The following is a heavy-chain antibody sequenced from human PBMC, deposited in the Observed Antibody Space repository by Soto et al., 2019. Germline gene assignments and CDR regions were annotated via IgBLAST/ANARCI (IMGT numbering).Heavy chain of an antibody. CDR3: ARSPSSSWYGGGAFEV. CDR2: IYHSGST. Sequence: PSQTRSRTCAVSGGSISSSNCWSCFRQPPGKGLEWIGEIYHSGSTNYSPSVKSRITILVDKSKKQLSLKLNSVTAADTAVYYCARSPSSSWYGGGAFEVWGQGTMVTVSS. V-gene: IGHV4-4*02. CDR1: GGSISSSNC. J-gene: IGHJ3*01. D-gene: IGHD6-13*01.